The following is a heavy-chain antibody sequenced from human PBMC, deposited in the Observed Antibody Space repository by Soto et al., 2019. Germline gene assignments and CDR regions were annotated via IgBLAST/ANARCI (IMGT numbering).Heavy chain of an antibody. J-gene: IGHJ4*02. CDR2: IGDSGVST. V-gene: IGHV3-23*01. Sequence: EVQVLESGGGLVQPGGSLRLSCAASGFTFSSYAMSWVRQAPGKGLEWVSSIGDSGVSTHFADSVKGRFTISRDNSKNTLFLQMNSLRAEDTAVYYCAKEGPQRYFFDYWGQGTLVTVSS. CDR1: GFTFSSYA. CDR3: AKEGPQRYFFDY. D-gene: IGHD5-18*01.